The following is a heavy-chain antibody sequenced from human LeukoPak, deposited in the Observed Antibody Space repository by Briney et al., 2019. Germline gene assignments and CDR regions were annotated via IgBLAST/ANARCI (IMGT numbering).Heavy chain of an antibody. Sequence: ASVKVSCKASGGTFSSYAISWVRQAPGQGLEWMGGIIPIFGTANYAQKFQGRVTITTDESTSTAYMELSSLRSEDTAVYYCARVEDIVVVPALGFDYWGQGTLVTVSS. CDR3: ARVEDIVVVPALGFDY. D-gene: IGHD2-2*01. V-gene: IGHV1-69*05. CDR1: GGTFSSYA. J-gene: IGHJ4*02. CDR2: IIPIFGTA.